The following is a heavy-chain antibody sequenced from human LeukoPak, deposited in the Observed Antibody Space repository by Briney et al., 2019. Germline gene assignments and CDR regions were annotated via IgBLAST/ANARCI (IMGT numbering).Heavy chain of an antibody. D-gene: IGHD3-9*01. J-gene: IGHJ4*02. CDR2: ISYDGSNK. CDR3: AKDYYDILTGYYGPDY. Sequence: GRSLRLSCAASGFTFSSYGKHWVRQAPGKGLEWVAVISYDGSNKYYADSVKGRFTISRDNSKNTLYLQMNSLRAEDTAVYYCAKDYYDILTGYYGPDYWGQGTLVTVSS. V-gene: IGHV3-30*18. CDR1: GFTFSSYG.